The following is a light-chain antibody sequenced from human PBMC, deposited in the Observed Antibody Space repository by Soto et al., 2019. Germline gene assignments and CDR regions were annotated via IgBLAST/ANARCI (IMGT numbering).Light chain of an antibody. Sequence: QSVLTQPASVSRSPGQSITISCTGTSSVVGGYNYVSWSQQHPGKAPQLIIYEVSNRPSGVSNRFSGSKSGNTASLTISGLQAEDEADYYCSSYTSSSTYVFGTGTKVTVL. V-gene: IGLV2-14*01. CDR1: SSVVGGYNY. CDR2: EVS. J-gene: IGLJ1*01. CDR3: SSYTSSSTYV.